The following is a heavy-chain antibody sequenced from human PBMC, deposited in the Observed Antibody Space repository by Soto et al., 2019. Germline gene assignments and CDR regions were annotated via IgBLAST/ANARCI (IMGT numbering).Heavy chain of an antibody. J-gene: IGHJ4*02. CDR1: GYSFTIYW. V-gene: IGHV5-51*01. CDR3: ARXARYCSGGSCYHPSFDY. CDR2: IYPGDSDT. Sequence: GESLKISCKGSGYSFTIYWIGWVRQMPGKGLEWMGIIYPGDSDTRYSPSFQGQVTISADKSISTAYLQWSSLKASDTAMYYCARXARYCSGGSCYHPSFDYWGQGTLVTVSS. D-gene: IGHD2-15*01.